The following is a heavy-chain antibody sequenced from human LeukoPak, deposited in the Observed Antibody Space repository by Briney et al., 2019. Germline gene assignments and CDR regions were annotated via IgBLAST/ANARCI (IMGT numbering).Heavy chain of an antibody. CDR3: ARDLEDIVVVPAATPGPMDV. D-gene: IGHD2-2*01. Sequence: ASVKASCKASGYTFTSYGISWVRQAPGQGLEWMGWISAYNGNTNYAQKLQGRVTMTTDTSTSTAYMELRSLRSDDTAVYYCARDLEDIVVVPAATPGPMDVWGKGTTVTVSS. CDR2: ISAYNGNT. CDR1: GYTFTSYG. V-gene: IGHV1-18*01. J-gene: IGHJ6*03.